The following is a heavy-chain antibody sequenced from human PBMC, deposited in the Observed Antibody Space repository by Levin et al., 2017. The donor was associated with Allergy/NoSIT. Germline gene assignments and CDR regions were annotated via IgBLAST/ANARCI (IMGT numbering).Heavy chain of an antibody. D-gene: IGHD3-10*01. CDR3: ARWAVQGVISRYFDY. Sequence: GESLKISCKASGYTFTSYAMHWVRQAPGQRLEWMGWINAGNGNTKYSQKFQGRVTITRDTSASTAYMELSSLRSEDTAVYYCARWAVQGVISRYFDYWGQGTLVTVSS. J-gene: IGHJ4*02. CDR1: GYTFTSYA. CDR2: INAGNGNT. V-gene: IGHV1-3*01.